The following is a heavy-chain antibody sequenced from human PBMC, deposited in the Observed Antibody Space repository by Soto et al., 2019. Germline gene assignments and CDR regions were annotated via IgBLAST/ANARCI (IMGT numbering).Heavy chain of an antibody. CDR3: ARQVTTGTHYYYYYGMDV. V-gene: IGHV5-51*01. J-gene: IGHJ6*02. CDR2: IYPGDSDT. D-gene: IGHD1-1*01. CDR1: GYSFTSYW. Sequence: PGESLKISCKGSGYSFTSYWIGWVRQMPGKGLEWMGIIYPGDSDTRYSPSFQGQVTISADKSISTAYLQWSSLKASDTAMYYCARQVTTGTHYYYYYGMDVWGQGTTVTVSS.